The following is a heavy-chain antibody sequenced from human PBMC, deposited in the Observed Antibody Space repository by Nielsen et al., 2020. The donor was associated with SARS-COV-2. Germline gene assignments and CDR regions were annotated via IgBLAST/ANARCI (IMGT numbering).Heavy chain of an antibody. J-gene: IGHJ4*02. Sequence: GESLKISCAASGFIFSSYVMHWVRQAPGKGLEWVGDISYDGSNKYYADSVKGRFTISRDNSKNTLYLQMNSLRAEDTAVYYCAKGLMTADVYWGQGTLVTVSS. CDR3: AKGLMTADVY. CDR2: ISYDGSNK. V-gene: IGHV3-30*18. CDR1: GFIFSSYV. D-gene: IGHD2-2*01.